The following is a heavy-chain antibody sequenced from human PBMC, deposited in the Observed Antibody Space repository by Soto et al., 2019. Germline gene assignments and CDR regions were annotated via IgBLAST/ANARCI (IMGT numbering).Heavy chain of an antibody. J-gene: IGHJ4*02. CDR1: GYTFTSYG. Sequence: ASVKVSCKASGYTFTSYGISWVRQAPGQGLEWMGWISAYNGNTNYAQKLQGRVTMTTDTSTSTAYTELRSLRSDDTAVYYCSMVSVARLLLIFDYWGQGTLVTVSS. CDR3: SMVSVARLLLIFDY. D-gene: IGHD6-19*01. V-gene: IGHV1-18*01. CDR2: ISAYNGNT.